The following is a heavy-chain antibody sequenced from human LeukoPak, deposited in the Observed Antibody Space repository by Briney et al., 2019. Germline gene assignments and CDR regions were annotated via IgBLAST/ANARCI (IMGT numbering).Heavy chain of an antibody. J-gene: IGHJ6*03. CDR2: INPNSGGT. V-gene: IGHV1-2*02. Sequence: ASVKVSCKASGYTFTGYYMHWVRQAPGQGLEWMGWINPNSGGTNYAQKFQGRVTKTRDTSISTAYMELSRLRSDDTAVCYCARDIVLMVYAGYYYMDVWGKGTTVTVSS. CDR3: ARDIVLMVYAGYYYMDV. D-gene: IGHD2-8*01. CDR1: GYTFTGYY.